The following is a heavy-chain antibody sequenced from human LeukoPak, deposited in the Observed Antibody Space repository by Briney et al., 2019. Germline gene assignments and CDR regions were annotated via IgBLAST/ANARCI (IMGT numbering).Heavy chain of an antibody. D-gene: IGHD3-3*01. CDR3: TTYDFWSGNPDY. V-gene: IGHV3-15*07. J-gene: IGHJ4*02. Sequence: GGSLRLSCAASGFTFSNAWMNWVRQAPGKGLEWVGRIKSKTDGGTTDYAAPVKGRFTISRDDSKNTLYLQMNGLKTEDTAVYYCTTYDFWSGNPDYWGQGTLVTVSS. CDR1: GFTFSNAW. CDR2: IKSKTDGGTT.